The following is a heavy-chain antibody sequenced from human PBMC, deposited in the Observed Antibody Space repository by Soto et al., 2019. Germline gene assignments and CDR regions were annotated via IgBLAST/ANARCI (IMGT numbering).Heavy chain of an antibody. CDR3: VRDSGWAFDI. Sequence: EVQLVESGGGLVQPGQSLRVSCAASGFSFSSYSMNWVRQAPGKGLEWISYISSSKTYICYADSLKGRFTISRDNAKNSLSLQMNSLRDEETAVYYCVRDSGWAFDIWGLGTMVTVSS. V-gene: IGHV3-48*02. J-gene: IGHJ3*02. CDR1: GFSFSSYS. D-gene: IGHD6-19*01. CDR2: ISSSKTYI.